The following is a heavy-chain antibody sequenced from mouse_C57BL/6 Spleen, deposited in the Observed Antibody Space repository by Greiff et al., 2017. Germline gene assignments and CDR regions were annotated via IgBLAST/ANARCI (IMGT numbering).Heavy chain of an antibody. CDR2: INPSSGYT. J-gene: IGHJ3*01. CDR1: GYTFTSYT. D-gene: IGHD1-3*01. V-gene: IGHV1-4*01. Sequence: VQLQQSGAELARPGASVKMSCKASGYTFTSYTLHWVKQRPGQGLEWIGYINPSSGYTKYNQKFKDKATFTAYKSSSAAYMQLSSLTSEDSAVYYCASSSFAYWGQGTLVTVSA. CDR3: ASSSFAY.